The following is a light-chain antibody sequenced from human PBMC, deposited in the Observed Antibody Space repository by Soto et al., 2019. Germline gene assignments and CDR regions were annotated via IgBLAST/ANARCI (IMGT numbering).Light chain of an antibody. J-gene: IGKJ1*01. CDR1: QSVGSY. CDR2: GAS. CDR3: QHYGGPPPWT. V-gene: IGKV3-20*01. Sequence: ENVLTQSPGTLFLSPGERATLSCRASQSVGSYLGWYQKKPGQAPRLLIYGASNRATGIPDRFSGSGSGTDFTLTISRLEPEDFAVYYCQHYGGPPPWTFGQGTKVEIK.